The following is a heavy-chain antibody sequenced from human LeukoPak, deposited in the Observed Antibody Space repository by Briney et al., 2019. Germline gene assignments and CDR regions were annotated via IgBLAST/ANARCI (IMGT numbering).Heavy chain of an antibody. J-gene: IGHJ4*02. Sequence: GASVKVSCKASGYTFTSYGISWVRQAPGQGLEWMGWISAYNGNTNYAQKLQGRVTMTTDTSTSTAYMELRSLRSDDTAVYYCARSYYDSSGYIPFDYWGQGTLVTVSS. CDR1: GYTFTSYG. V-gene: IGHV1-18*01. CDR2: ISAYNGNT. D-gene: IGHD3-22*01. CDR3: ARSYYDSSGYIPFDY.